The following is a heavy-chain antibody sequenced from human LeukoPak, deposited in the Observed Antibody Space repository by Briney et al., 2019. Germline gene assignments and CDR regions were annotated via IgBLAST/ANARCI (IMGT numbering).Heavy chain of an antibody. Sequence: PSETLSLTCAVYGGSFSGYYWSWIRQPPGKGLEWIGEINHSGSTNYNPSLKSRVTISVDTSKNQFSLKLSSVTAADTAVYDCARGFTVTTWAYYYYYMDVWGKGTTVTVSS. CDR3: ARGFTVTTWAYYYYYMDV. J-gene: IGHJ6*03. CDR1: GGSFSGYY. CDR2: INHSGST. V-gene: IGHV4-34*01. D-gene: IGHD4-17*01.